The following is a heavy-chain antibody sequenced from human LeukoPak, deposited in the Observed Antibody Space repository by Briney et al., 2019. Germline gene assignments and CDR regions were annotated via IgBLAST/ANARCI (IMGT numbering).Heavy chain of an antibody. CDR2: INPNSGGT. V-gene: IGHV1-2*02. J-gene: IGHJ4*02. D-gene: IGHD4-17*01. CDR3: ASGGGDYPWTFDY. CDR1: GYTFTGYY. Sequence: AASVKVSCKASGYTFTGYYMHWVRQAPGQGLEWMGWINPNSGGTNYAQKFQGRATMTRDTSISTAYMELSRLRSDDTAVYYCASGGGDYPWTFDYWGQGTLVTVSS.